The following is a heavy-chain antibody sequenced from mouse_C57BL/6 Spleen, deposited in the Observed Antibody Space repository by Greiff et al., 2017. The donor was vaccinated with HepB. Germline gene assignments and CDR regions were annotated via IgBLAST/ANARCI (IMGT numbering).Heavy chain of an antibody. D-gene: IGHD4-1*01. CDR1: GFSLTSYG. V-gene: IGHV2-5*01. Sequence: QVQLQQSGPGLVQPSQSLSITCTVSGFSLTSYGVHWVRQSPGKGLEWLGVIWRGGSTDYNAAFMSRLSITKDNSKSQVFFKMNSLQADDTAIYYCAKTPPLNWDWYFDVWGTGTTVTVSS. J-gene: IGHJ1*03. CDR2: IWRGGST. CDR3: AKTPPLNWDWYFDV.